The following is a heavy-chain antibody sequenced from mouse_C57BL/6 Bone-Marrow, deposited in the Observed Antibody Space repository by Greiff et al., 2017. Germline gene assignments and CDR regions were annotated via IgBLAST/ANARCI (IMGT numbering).Heavy chain of an antibody. V-gene: IGHV1-85*01. CDR2: IYPRDGST. Sequence: QVQLQQSGPELVKPGASVKLSCKASGYTFTSYDINWVKQRPGQGLEWIGWIYPRDGSTKYNEKFKGKATLTVDTSSTTAYMELHSLTSEDSAVYFCAKCRSSWYYAMDYWGQGTSVTVSS. CDR3: AKCRSSWYYAMDY. D-gene: IGHD1-1*01. J-gene: IGHJ4*01. CDR1: GYTFTSYD.